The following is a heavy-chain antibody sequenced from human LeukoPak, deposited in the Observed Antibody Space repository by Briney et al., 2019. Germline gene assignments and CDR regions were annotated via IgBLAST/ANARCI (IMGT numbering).Heavy chain of an antibody. CDR3: PLFLTMTYYYDYMDV. CDR2: KNPNSGNT. J-gene: IGHJ6*03. V-gene: IGHV1-8*01. Sequence: VASVKVSCKASGYTFTSYDINWVRQATGKGLEWMGWKNPNSGNTGYAQKFQGRVTMTRNTSIGTAYMELRSMRSEETGVYYCPLFLTMTYYYDYMDVWGKGCSVTVSS. D-gene: IGHD3-22*01. CDR1: GYTFTSYD.